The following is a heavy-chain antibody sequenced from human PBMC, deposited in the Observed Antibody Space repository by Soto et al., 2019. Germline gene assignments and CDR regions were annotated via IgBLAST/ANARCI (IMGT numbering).Heavy chain of an antibody. Sequence: QLQLQESGPGLVKPSETLSLTCTVSGGTIRSSSYYWGWIRQPPGKGLEWIGRIYYSGSTYYNPSRKSRVTISVDTSKNHFSLKLSSVTAADTAVYHCAPLWGQDWGQGTLVTVSS. CDR3: APLWGQD. CDR2: IYYSGST. V-gene: IGHV4-39*01. D-gene: IGHD3-10*01. CDR1: GGTIRSSSYY. J-gene: IGHJ4*02.